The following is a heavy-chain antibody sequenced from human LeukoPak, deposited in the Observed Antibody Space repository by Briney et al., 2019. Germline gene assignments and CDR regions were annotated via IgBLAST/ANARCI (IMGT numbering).Heavy chain of an antibody. Sequence: SETLSLTCTVSGGSISSYYWSWIRQPPGKGLEWIGYIYYSGSTNYNPPLKSRVTISVDTSKNQFPLKLTSVTAADTAVYYCARTTEGGYTYGYFYYYYMDVWGKGTTVTISS. CDR3: ARTTEGGYTYGYFYYYYMDV. V-gene: IGHV4-59*01. J-gene: IGHJ6*03. D-gene: IGHD5-18*01. CDR2: IYYSGST. CDR1: GGSISSYY.